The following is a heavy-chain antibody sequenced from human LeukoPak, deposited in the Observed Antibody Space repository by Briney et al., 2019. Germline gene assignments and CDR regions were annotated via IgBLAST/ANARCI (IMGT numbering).Heavy chain of an antibody. J-gene: IGHJ4*02. D-gene: IGHD2-2*01. CDR2: IYSGGGT. CDR1: GFTVSDSY. V-gene: IGHV3-53*01. CDR3: ARALVVVPAAIHYFDY. Sequence: GGSLRLSCAASGFTVSDSYMSWVRQAPGKGLEWVSVIYSGGGTYYADSVKGRFTISRDNSNNTLYLQVNSLRAEDTAVYYCARALVVVPAAIHYFDYWGQGTLVTVSS.